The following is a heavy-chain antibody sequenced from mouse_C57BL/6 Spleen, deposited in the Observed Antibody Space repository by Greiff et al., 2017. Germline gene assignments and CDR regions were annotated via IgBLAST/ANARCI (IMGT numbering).Heavy chain of an antibody. J-gene: IGHJ3*01. V-gene: IGHV1-22*01. Sequence: VQLQQSGPELVKPGASVKMSCKASGYTFTDYNMHWVKQSHGKSLEWIGYINPNNGGTSYNQKFKGKATLTVNKSSSTAYMELRSLTSEDSAVYCWDRYGYDDFAIAYWGQGTLVTVSA. CDR2: INPNNGGT. D-gene: IGHD2-2*01. CDR3: DRYGYDDFAIAY. CDR1: GYTFTDYN.